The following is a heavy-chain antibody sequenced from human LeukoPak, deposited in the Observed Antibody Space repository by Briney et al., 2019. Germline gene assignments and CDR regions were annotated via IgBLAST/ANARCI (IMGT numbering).Heavy chain of an antibody. CDR1: GGSISSYY. V-gene: IGHV4-59*01. Sequence: SETLSLTCTVSGGSISSYYWSWIRQPPGKGLEWIGDIYYSGSTNYNPSLKSRVTISVDTSNNQFSLKLSSVTAADTAMYYCARVRGRGTYFLDYWGQGTLVTVSS. CDR2: IYYSGST. D-gene: IGHD1-26*01. J-gene: IGHJ4*02. CDR3: ARVRGRGTYFLDY.